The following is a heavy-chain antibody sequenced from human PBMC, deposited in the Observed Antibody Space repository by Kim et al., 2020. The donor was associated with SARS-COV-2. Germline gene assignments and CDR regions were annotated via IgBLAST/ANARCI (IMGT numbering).Heavy chain of an antibody. Sequence: FQGRVTMTRDTSTSTVYMELSSLRSEDTAVYYCARDNKDDFSYYYYMDVWGKGTTVTVSS. V-gene: IGHV1-46*01. J-gene: IGHJ6*03. CDR3: ARDNKDDFSYYYYMDV. D-gene: IGHD3-3*01.